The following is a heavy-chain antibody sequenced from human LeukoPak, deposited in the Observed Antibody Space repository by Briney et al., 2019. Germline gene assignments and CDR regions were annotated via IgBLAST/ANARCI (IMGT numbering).Heavy chain of an antibody. V-gene: IGHV1-2*02. CDR1: GYTFTGYY. CDR2: INPNSGGT. J-gene: IGHJ5*02. D-gene: IGHD3-3*01. Sequence: ASVKVSCKASGYTFTGYYMHWVRQAPGQGLEWMGWINPNSGGTNYAQRFQGRVTMTRDTSISTAYMELSRLRSDDTAVYYCARVLRFLEWSNWFDPWGQGTLVTVSS. CDR3: ARVLRFLEWSNWFDP.